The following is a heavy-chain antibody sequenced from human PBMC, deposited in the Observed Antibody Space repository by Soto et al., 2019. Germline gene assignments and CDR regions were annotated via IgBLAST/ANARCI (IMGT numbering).Heavy chain of an antibody. D-gene: IGHD3-9*01. CDR2: INHSGSA. CDR3: ASGYDILTGYPRGDYYGMDV. V-gene: IGHV4-34*01. CDR1: GGSFSGYI. Sequence: PSETLSLTCDVYGGSFSGYIWTWIRQTPGKGLQWIGQINHSGSANYNPSLKSRVTISVDTSKNQFSLKLSSVTAADTAVYYCASGYDILTGYPRGDYYGMDVWGQGTTVTVSS. J-gene: IGHJ6*02.